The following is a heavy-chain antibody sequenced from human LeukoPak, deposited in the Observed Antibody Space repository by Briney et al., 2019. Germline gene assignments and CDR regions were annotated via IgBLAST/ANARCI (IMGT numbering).Heavy chain of an antibody. CDR2: IYYSGST. Sequence: SETLSLTCTVSGGSISSYYWSWIRQPPGKGLEWIGYIYYSGSTNYNPSLKSRVTISVDTSKSQFSLKLSSVTAADTAVYYCAAGYPLLGYFDYWGQGTLVTVSS. V-gene: IGHV4-59*08. CDR3: AAGYPLLGYFDY. J-gene: IGHJ4*02. D-gene: IGHD1-1*01. CDR1: GGSISSYY.